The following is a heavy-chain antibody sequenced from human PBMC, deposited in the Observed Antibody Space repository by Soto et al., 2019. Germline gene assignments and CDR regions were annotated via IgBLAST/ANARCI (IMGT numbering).Heavy chain of an antibody. CDR3: ATDLILEVPAYYYGMDV. CDR1: GLTFKSYA. CDR2: IGGSGGTT. J-gene: IGHJ6*02. D-gene: IGHD3-9*01. Sequence: EESLRLSCVVSGLTFKSYAMSWVRQAPGKGLEWVSAIGGSGGTTFYKDSVKGRFTISRDNSKNTLYLQMSSLRAEDTAVYYCATDLILEVPAYYYGMDVWCQATTVTGSS. V-gene: IGHV3-23*01.